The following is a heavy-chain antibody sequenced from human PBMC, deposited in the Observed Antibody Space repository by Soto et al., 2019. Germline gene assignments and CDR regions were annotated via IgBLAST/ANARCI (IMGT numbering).Heavy chain of an antibody. Sequence: SATLSLTCAVSGGSISSGGYSWSWIRQPPGKGLEWMGYIYHSGSTYYNPSLKSRVTISVDRSKNQFSLKLSSVAAADTAVYYCARDAFGYYDSSGYSDYWGQGTLVTV. D-gene: IGHD3-22*01. V-gene: IGHV4-30-2*01. CDR2: IYHSGST. CDR3: ARDAFGYYDSSGYSDY. CDR1: GGSISSGGYS. J-gene: IGHJ4*02.